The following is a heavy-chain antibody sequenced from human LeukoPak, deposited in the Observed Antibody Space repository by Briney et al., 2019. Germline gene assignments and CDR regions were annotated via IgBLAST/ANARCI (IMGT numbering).Heavy chain of an antibody. Sequence: GESLKVSCKGSGYSFTSYWIGWVRQMPGKGLEWMGIIYPGDSDTRYSPSFQGQVTISADKSIRTAYLQWSSLKASDTAMYYCARGQLGELPEYYFDYWGQGTLVTVSS. D-gene: IGHD1-26*01. CDR1: GYSFTSYW. J-gene: IGHJ4*02. CDR2: IYPGDSDT. V-gene: IGHV5-51*01. CDR3: ARGQLGELPEYYFDY.